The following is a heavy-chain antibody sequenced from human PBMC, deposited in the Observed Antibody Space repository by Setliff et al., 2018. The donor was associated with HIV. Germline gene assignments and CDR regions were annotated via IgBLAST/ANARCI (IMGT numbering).Heavy chain of an antibody. V-gene: IGHV7-4-1*02. CDR2: INTNTENP. Sequence: GASVKVSCKASGYTFTKYGISWVRQAPGRGLEWLGWINTNTENPTYAQGFTGRFVFSLDASVSTAYLQISSLQAEDSAVYYCATAYMKAPSRDSSGWYYFAYWGQGTLVTVSS. J-gene: IGHJ4*02. CDR3: ATAYMKAPSRDSSGWYYFAY. D-gene: IGHD6-19*01. CDR1: GYTFTKYG.